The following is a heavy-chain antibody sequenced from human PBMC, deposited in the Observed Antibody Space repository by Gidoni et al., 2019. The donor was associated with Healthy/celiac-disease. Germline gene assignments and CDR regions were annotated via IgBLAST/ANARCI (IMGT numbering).Heavy chain of an antibody. V-gene: IGHV4-38-2*02. CDR2: IYHRGNT. CDR1: DYSISSGYY. Sequence: QVQLQESGPGLVKPSETLSLICSVSDYSISSGYYWGWIRQPPGKGLEWIGSIYHRGNTYHNPSLKSRVTISVDTSKNQFSLKLSSVTAADTAVYYCARGLFQEYYEPQRDAFDIWGQGTMVTVSS. J-gene: IGHJ3*02. D-gene: IGHD3-22*01. CDR3: ARGLFQEYYEPQRDAFDI.